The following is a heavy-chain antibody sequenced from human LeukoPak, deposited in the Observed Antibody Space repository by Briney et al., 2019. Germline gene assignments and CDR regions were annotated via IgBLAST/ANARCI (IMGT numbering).Heavy chain of an antibody. CDR2: IRRKAYSEAT. CDR3: TRSDCGGDDAFDI. D-gene: IGHD2-21*02. CDR1: GFTFGDYA. J-gene: IGHJ3*02. V-gene: IGHV3-49*03. Sequence: GGSLRLSCTASGFTFGDYAMSWFRQAPGKGLEWVGFIRRKAYSEATQYAASVEGRFTISRDDSKSIAYLQMNSLKTEDTAVYYCTRSDCGGDDAFDIWGQGTMVTVSS.